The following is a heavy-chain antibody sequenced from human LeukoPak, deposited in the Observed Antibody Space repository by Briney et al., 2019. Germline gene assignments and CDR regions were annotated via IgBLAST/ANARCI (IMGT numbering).Heavy chain of an antibody. CDR1: GFALETYT. Sequence: GGSLRLSCVASGFALETYTMNWVRQAPGKGLEWVSFISSTSSDINYADSVRDRFTISRDNAKNSLFLQMDSLRVEDTAVYYCAKGLFSGYDKYLDSWGQGTLVTVSS. D-gene: IGHD5-12*01. V-gene: IGHV3-21*04. J-gene: IGHJ4*02. CDR3: AKGLFSGYDKYLDS. CDR2: ISSTSSDI.